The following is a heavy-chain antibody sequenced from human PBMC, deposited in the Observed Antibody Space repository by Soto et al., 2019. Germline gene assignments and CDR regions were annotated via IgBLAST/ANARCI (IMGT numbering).Heavy chain of an antibody. CDR1: GDSLRNHY. J-gene: IGHJ4*02. D-gene: IGHD3-9*01. CDR3: ASLSCCRGFEWLFAFDS. V-gene: IGHV4-59*11. Sequence: SENLSLTCSVSGDSLRNHYCSWIRQPPGSRQEWLVHIFYSGDTSSYNPSLKSRVSMSVDTSKNQFSLKLRSVSADDTAVYFCASLSCCRGFEWLFAFDSWGQGALVTVSS. CDR2: IFYSGDT.